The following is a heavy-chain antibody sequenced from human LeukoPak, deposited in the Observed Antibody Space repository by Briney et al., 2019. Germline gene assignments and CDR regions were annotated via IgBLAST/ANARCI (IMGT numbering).Heavy chain of an antibody. J-gene: IGHJ6*03. Sequence: SETLSLTCTVSGGSISSYYWSWIRQPPGKGLEWIGYIYYSGSTNYNPSLKSRVTISVDTSKNQFSLKLSSVTAADTAVYYCARVPASSSRGYYYYYMDVWGKGTTVTVSS. CDR3: ARVPASSSRGYYYYYMDV. D-gene: IGHD6-6*01. V-gene: IGHV4-59*01. CDR1: GGSISSYY. CDR2: IYYSGST.